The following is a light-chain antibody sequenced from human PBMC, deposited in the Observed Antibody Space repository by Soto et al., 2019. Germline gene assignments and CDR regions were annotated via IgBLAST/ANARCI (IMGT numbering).Light chain of an antibody. CDR1: SSNVGSNA. V-gene: IGLV1-44*01. J-gene: IGLJ1*01. CDR2: SNN. CDR3: ATWDDSLNGYV. Sequence: QSVLTQPPSASESPGQRVTISCSGSSSNVGSNAVNWYQQLPGTAPTLLIYSNNERLSGVPDRFSGSKSGTSASLAISGLQSEDEADNYCATWDDSLNGYVFGTGTNVNVL.